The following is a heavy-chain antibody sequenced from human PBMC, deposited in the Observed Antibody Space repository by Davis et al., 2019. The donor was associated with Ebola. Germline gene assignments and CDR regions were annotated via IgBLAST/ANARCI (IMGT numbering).Heavy chain of an antibody. D-gene: IGHD7-27*01. V-gene: IGHV4-34*01. CDR2: INHSGST. CDR1: GGSFSGYY. Sequence: PSETLSLTCAVYGGSFSGYYWSWIRQPPGKGLEWIGEINHSGSTNYNPSLKSRVTISVDTSKNQFSLKLSSVTAADTAVYFCARDYWGSLDYWGQGTPVTVSS. CDR3: ARDYWGSLDY. J-gene: IGHJ4*02.